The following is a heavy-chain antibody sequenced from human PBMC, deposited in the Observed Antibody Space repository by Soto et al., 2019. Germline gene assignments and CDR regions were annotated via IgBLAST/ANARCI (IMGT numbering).Heavy chain of an antibody. Sequence: ASVKVSCKASGYTFTSYAMHWVRQAPGQRLEWMGWTNAGNGNTKYSQKFQGRVTITRDTSASTAYMELSSLRSEDTAVYYCASAPHSSSWQTIFEPWGQGTLVTVSS. CDR1: GYTFTSYA. V-gene: IGHV1-3*01. D-gene: IGHD6-13*01. J-gene: IGHJ5*02. CDR3: ASAPHSSSWQTIFEP. CDR2: TNAGNGNT.